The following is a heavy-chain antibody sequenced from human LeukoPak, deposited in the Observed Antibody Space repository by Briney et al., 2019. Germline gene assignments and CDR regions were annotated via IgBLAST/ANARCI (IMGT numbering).Heavy chain of an antibody. D-gene: IGHD2-21*02. CDR1: GFTVSSNY. J-gene: IGHJ6*02. CDR2: IYSGGST. Sequence: GRSLRLSCAASGFTVSSNYMSWVRQAPGKGLEWVSVIYSGGSTYYADSVKGRFTISRHNSKNTLYLQMNSLRAEDTAVYYCARAYCGGDCYANYYGMDVWGQGTTVTVSS. V-gene: IGHV3-53*04. CDR3: ARAYCGGDCYANYYGMDV.